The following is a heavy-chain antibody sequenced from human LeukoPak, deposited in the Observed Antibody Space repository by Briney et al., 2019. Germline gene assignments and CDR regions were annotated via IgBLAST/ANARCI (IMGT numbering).Heavy chain of an antibody. V-gene: IGHV3-23*01. J-gene: IGHJ4*02. CDR3: GIRDSSDYSVF. D-gene: IGHD3-22*01. Sequence: GGSLRLSCTGPGFTFRTYALSWVRQAPGKGLEGVAATGCNGVNNYSDAVKGRFTISRDNSNYALYLQMNGLRADDTAVYYCGIRDSSDYSVFWGQGTLVTVSS. CDR1: GFTFRTYA. CDR2: TGCNGVN.